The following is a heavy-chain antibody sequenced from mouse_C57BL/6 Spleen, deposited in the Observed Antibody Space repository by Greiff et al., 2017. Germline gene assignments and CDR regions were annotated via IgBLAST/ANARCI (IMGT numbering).Heavy chain of an antibody. CDR1: GYSFTGYY. J-gene: IGHJ1*03. CDR2: INPSTGGT. Sequence: EVQLQQSGPELVKPGASVKISCKASGYSFTGYYMNWVKQSPEKSLEWIGEINPSTGGTTYNQKFKAKATLTVDKSSSTAYMQLKSLTSEDSAVYYCARGLLRANDFEVWGTGTTVTVSS. CDR3: ARGLLRANDFEV. D-gene: IGHD1-1*01. V-gene: IGHV1-42*01.